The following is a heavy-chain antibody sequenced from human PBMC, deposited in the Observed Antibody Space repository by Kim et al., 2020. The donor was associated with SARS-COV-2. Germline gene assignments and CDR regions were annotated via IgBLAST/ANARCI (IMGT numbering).Heavy chain of an antibody. V-gene: IGHV3-21*04. Sequence: GGSLRLSCAASGFTFSSYSMNWVRQAPGKGLEWVASISSRRSYKDNADSVKGRVTFSRDKAKNSLTLQMNILRAEDTAVYFCERGGLDTTIVVVIFDWY. J-gene: IGHJ2*01. CDR1: GFTFSSYS. CDR3: ERGGLDTTIVVVIFDWY. D-gene: IGHD3-22*01. CDR2: ISSRRSYK.